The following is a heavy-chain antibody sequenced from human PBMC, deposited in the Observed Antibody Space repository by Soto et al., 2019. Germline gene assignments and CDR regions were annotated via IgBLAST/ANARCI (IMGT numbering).Heavy chain of an antibody. J-gene: IGHJ4*02. CDR2: INAGNGNT. CDR1: GYSFTIYA. CDR3: ARAVAVPADFDY. Sequence: ASVRVSCKASGYSFTIYAMHWVRQAPGQGLEWMGWINAGNGNTKYSQKFQGRVTITRDTSASTAYMELSSLRSEDTAVYYCARAVAVPADFDYWGQGTLVTVSS. V-gene: IGHV1-3*01. D-gene: IGHD6-19*01.